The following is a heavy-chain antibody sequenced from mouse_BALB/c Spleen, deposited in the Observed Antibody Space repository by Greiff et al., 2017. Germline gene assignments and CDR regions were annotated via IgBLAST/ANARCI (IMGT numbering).Heavy chain of an antibody. V-gene: IGHV1-69*02. J-gene: IGHJ2*01. CDR3: TIFSLTY. Sequence: VQLQQSGAELVRPGASVKLSCKASGYTFTSYWINWVKQRPGQGLEWIGNIYPSDSYTNYNQKFKDKATLTVDKSSSTAYMQLSSPTSEDSAVYYCTIFSLTYWGQGTTLTVST. CDR2: IYPSDSYT. CDR1: GYTFTSYW. D-gene: IGHD2-12*01.